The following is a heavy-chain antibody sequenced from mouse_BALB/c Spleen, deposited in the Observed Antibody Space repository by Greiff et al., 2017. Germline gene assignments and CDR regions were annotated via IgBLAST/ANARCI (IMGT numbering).Heavy chain of an antibody. CDR3: GRCYYDYDQAWFAY. J-gene: IGHJ3*01. CDR1: GYTFTSYT. Sequence: QVQLQQPGAELVKPGASVKMSCKASGYTFTSYTMHWVKQRPGQGLEWIGYINPSSGYTEYNQKFKDKTTLTADKSSSTAYMQLSSLTSEDSAVYYCGRCYYDYDQAWFAYWGQGTLVTVSA. V-gene: IGHV1-4*02. D-gene: IGHD2-4*01. CDR2: INPSSGYT.